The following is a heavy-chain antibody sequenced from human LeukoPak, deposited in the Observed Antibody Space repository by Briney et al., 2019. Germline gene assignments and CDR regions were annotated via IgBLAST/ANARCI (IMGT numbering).Heavy chain of an antibody. CDR1: GFTFSSYS. Sequence: GGSLRLSCAASGFTFSSYSMNWVRQAAGKGLEWVSYISSGSSYIYYADSVKGRFTISRDNAKNSLYLQMNSLRAEDTAVYYCAELGITMIGGVWGKGTTVTISS. CDR2: ISSGSSYI. V-gene: IGHV3-21*01. CDR3: AELGITMIGGV. J-gene: IGHJ6*04. D-gene: IGHD3-10*01.